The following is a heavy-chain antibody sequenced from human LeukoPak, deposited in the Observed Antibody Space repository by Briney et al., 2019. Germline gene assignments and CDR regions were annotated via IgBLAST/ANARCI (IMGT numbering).Heavy chain of an antibody. D-gene: IGHD1-1*01. J-gene: IGHJ4*02. CDR2: ITDGADT. CDR1: GFSFGSYA. Sequence: GGSLRLSCAASGFSFGSYAMSWVRQAPGKGLESVSVITDGADTYYADSVKGRFTISRDNSQNTVHLQMDNLRADDTAVYYCAKVDYWSRENYLDSWGQGTLVTVSS. CDR3: AKVDYWSRENYLDS. V-gene: IGHV3-23*01.